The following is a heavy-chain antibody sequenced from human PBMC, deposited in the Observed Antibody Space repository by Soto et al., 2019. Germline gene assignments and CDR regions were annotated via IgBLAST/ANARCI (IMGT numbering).Heavy chain of an antibody. Sequence: SETLSLTCAVYGESFSGYIWTWIRQTPGKGLQWIGQINHSGSASYNPSLKSRVTISVHTSNSQFSLELSSVTAADTDVYYCARGLITGSHYSGGWYYFVTWGQGSQVTV. J-gene: IGHJ4*02. CDR1: GESFSGYI. CDR2: INHSGSA. CDR3: ARGLITGSHYSGGWYYFVT. D-gene: IGHD1-26*01. V-gene: IGHV4-34*01.